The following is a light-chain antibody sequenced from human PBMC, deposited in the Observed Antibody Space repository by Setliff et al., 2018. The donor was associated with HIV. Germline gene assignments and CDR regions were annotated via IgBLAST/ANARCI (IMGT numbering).Light chain of an antibody. Sequence: QSVLTQTRSVSGSPGQAVTSSCTGTSSNIGTYNYVSWYQQHPGKAPKLMIYDVTKRPSGVSDRFSGSKSGNTASLTISGLQAEDEADYYCCSYGGNSVSYVFGTGTKVTV. CDR3: CSYGGNSVSYV. J-gene: IGLJ1*01. V-gene: IGLV2-11*01. CDR2: DVT. CDR1: SSNIGTYNY.